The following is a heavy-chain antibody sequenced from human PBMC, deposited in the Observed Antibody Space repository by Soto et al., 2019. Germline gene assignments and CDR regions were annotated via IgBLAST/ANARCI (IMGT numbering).Heavy chain of an antibody. CDR3: ARVVAARPLYYYYGMDV. V-gene: IGHV4-59*01. Sequence: QVQLQESGPGLVKPSETLSLTCTVSGGSISSYYWSWIRQPPGKGLEWIGYIYYSGSTNYNPSLKSRVTISVDTSKNRFSLKLSSVTAADTAVYYCARVVAARPLYYYYGMDVWGQGTTVTVSS. D-gene: IGHD6-6*01. J-gene: IGHJ6*02. CDR1: GGSISSYY. CDR2: IYYSGST.